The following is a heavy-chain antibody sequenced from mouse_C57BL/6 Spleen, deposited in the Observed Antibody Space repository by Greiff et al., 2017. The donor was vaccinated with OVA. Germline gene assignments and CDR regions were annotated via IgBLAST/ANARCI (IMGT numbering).Heavy chain of an antibody. V-gene: IGHV5-17*01. Sequence: EVNVVESGGGLVKPGGSLKLSCAASGFTFSDYGMHWVRQAPEKGLEWVAYISSGSSTIYYADTVKGRFTISRDNAKNTLFLQMTSLRSEDTAMYYCARPGDYDYWFAYWGQGTLVTVSA. D-gene: IGHD2-4*01. CDR2: ISSGSSTI. J-gene: IGHJ3*01. CDR3: ARPGDYDYWFAY. CDR1: GFTFSDYG.